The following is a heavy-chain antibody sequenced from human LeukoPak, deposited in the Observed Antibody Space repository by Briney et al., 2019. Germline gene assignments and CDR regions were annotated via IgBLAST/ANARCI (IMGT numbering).Heavy chain of an antibody. Sequence: GGSLRLSCAASGFPSNAYWMTWVRQAPGKGLEWVANIRQDGDTKYYVDSVKGRFTISRDNAMNSLYLQMNSLRAEDTAIYYCARSLPYGTTWYGRSDFWGQGTLVTVSS. J-gene: IGHJ4*02. V-gene: IGHV3-7*03. CDR3: ARSLPYGTTWYGRSDF. D-gene: IGHD6-13*01. CDR2: IRQDGDTK. CDR1: GFPSNAYW.